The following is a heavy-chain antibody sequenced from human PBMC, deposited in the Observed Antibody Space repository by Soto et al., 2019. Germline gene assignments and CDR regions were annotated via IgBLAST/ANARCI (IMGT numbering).Heavy chain of an antibody. CDR1: GVSLSATGVG. J-gene: IGHJ4*02. V-gene: IGHV2-5*02. D-gene: IGHD3-16*01. Sequence: QITLKESGPTLMKPTQTLTLTCTLSGVSLSATGVGVDWIRQPPGKALEWLALIYWDDDIRYSPSLKSRLTITKDTSKNQVVRTVTNMDPIDTATYYCEHRRGGPPDVWGQGSLVTVSS. CDR2: IYWDDDI. CDR3: EHRRGGPPDV.